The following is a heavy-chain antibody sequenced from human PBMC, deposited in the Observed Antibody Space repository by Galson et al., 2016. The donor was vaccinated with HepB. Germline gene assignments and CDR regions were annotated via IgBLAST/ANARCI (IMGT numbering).Heavy chain of an antibody. Sequence: QSGAEVKKPGASVKISCKASGYTFTNNDINWVRQAPGQGLEWMGWLNPYDGGPGSIQKFQGRVALTRSTYMRTAYMELSSLTSEDTAVYYSTRARGRGFGVVPDYWGPGTLVTVSS. CDR3: TRARGRGFGVVPDY. D-gene: IGHD3-3*01. J-gene: IGHJ4*02. CDR1: GYTFTNND. V-gene: IGHV1-8*01. CDR2: LNPYDGGP.